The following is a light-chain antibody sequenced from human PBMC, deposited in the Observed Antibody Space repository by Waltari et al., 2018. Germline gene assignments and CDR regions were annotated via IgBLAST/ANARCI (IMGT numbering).Light chain of an antibody. J-gene: IGLJ2*01. V-gene: IGLV2-8*01. CDR1: NSDIGTYNY. CDR3: SSYAGSNTLV. Sequence: QSALTQPPSASGSPGQSVTISCSGTNSDIGTYNYVSWFQQHPGRAPKRLIYEVNKRPVGVPARFSGSKSDNRASLTVSGLQADDEAVYHCSSYAGSNTLVFGGGTRLTVL. CDR2: EVN.